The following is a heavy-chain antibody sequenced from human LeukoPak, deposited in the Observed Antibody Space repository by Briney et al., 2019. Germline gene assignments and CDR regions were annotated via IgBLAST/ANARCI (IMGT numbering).Heavy chain of an antibody. CDR2: FIPILGTA. D-gene: IGHD3-3*01. J-gene: IGHJ6*04. CDR1: GGTFSDYA. Sequence: ASVKVSCKASGGTFSDYALNWVRQAPGQGLEWMGVFIPILGTANSTQKFQGRVTITADISTNAVYMELSSLRSEDTAVYFCAGIPVFGVVLHQEPVWGKGTTVTVSS. V-gene: IGHV1-69*10. CDR3: AGIPVFGVVLHQEPV.